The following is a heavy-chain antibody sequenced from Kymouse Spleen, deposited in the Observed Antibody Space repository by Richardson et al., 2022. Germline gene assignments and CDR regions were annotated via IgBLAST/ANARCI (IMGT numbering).Heavy chain of an antibody. J-gene: IGHJ4*02. V-gene: IGHV3-15*01. D-gene: IGHD2-2*02. CDR1: GFTFSNAW. CDR3: TTDLYCSSTSCRDY. CDR2: IKSKTDGGTT. Sequence: EVQLVESGGGLVKPGGSLRLSCAASGFTFSNAWMSWVRQAPGKGLEWVGRIKSKTDGGTTDYAAPVKGRFTISRDDSKNTLYLQMNSLKTEDTAVYYCTTDLYCSSTSCRDYWGQGTLVTVSS.